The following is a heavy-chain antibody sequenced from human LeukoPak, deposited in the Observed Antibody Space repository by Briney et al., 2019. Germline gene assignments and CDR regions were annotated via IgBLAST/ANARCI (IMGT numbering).Heavy chain of an antibody. V-gene: IGHV3-30-3*01. CDR2: ISYDGSNK. CDR3: ARGGAYCSGGSCRADDY. J-gene: IGHJ4*02. Sequence: GGSLRLSCAASGFTFSSYAMHWVRQAPGKGLEWVAVISYDGSNKYYADSVKGRFTISRDNSKNTLYLQMNSLRADDTAVHYCARGGAYCSGGSCRADDYWGQGTLVAVSS. D-gene: IGHD2-15*01. CDR1: GFTFSSYA.